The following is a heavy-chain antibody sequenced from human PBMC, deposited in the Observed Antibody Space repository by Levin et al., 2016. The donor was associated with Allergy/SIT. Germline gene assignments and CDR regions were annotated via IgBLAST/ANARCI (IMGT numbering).Heavy chain of an antibody. CDR3: ARDVGGDFDV. J-gene: IGHJ4*02. CDR1: GFPFSNYG. CDR2: IWYDGSNK. Sequence: GGSLRLSCAASGFPFSNYGMHWVRQAPGKGLEWVAFIWYDGSNKYYADSVKGRFTISRDNSRNTLYLQVSSLRAGDTAVYYCARDVGGDFDVWGQGTLVTVSS. V-gene: IGHV3-33*01.